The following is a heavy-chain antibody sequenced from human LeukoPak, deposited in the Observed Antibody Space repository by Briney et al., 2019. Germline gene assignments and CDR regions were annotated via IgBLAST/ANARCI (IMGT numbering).Heavy chain of an antibody. D-gene: IGHD3-10*01. CDR2: ISSSGSTI. CDR3: ARSQVLLWFGELSPPYQNY. V-gene: IGHV3-11*01. Sequence: GGSLRLSCAASGFTFSDYYMSWIRQAPGKGLEWVSYISSSGSTIYYADSVKGRFTISRDNAKNSLYLQMNSLRAEDTAVYYCARSQVLLWFGELSPPYQNYWGQGTLVTVSS. CDR1: GFTFSDYY. J-gene: IGHJ4*02.